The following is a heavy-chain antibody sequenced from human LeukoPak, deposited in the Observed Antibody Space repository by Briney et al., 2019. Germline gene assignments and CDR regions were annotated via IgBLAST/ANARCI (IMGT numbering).Heavy chain of an antibody. J-gene: IGHJ1*01. V-gene: IGHV4-39*01. CDR2: IFYSGST. Sequence: SETLSLTCTVSSGSIRSSSYYWGWIRQPPGKGLEWIGSIFYSGSTYYNPSLKSRVTMSVDTSKNQFSLKLSSVAAADTAVYYCATANFYFQYWGQGTLVTVSS. CDR3: ATANFYFQY. D-gene: IGHD2-8*01. CDR1: SGSIRSSSYY.